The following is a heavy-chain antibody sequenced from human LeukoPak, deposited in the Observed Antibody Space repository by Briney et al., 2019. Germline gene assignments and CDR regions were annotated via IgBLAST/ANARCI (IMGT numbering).Heavy chain of an antibody. CDR3: ARERDGYTHDAFDI. V-gene: IGHV3-74*01. Sequence: GGSLRLSCAASGFTFSSYWMHWVRQAPGKGLVWVSRINSDGSSTSYADSVKGRFTISRDNAKNSLYVQMNSLRAEDTAVYYCARERDGYTHDAFDIWGQGTMVTVSS. CDR2: INSDGSST. CDR1: GFTFSSYW. J-gene: IGHJ3*02. D-gene: IGHD5-24*01.